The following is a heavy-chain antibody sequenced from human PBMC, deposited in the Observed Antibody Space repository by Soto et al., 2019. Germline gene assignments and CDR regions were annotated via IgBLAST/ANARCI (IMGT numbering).Heavy chain of an antibody. D-gene: IGHD6-19*01. CDR3: ARGDDRETIAVADNWYFDL. J-gene: IGHJ2*01. CDR1: GYTFTSYY. CDR2: INPSGGST. Sequence: ASVKVSCKASGYTFTSYYMHWVRQAPGQGLEWMGIINPSGGSTSYAQKFRGRVTMTRDTSTSTVYMELSSLRSEDTAVYYCARGDDRETIAVADNWYFDLWGRGTLVTVSS. V-gene: IGHV1-46*03.